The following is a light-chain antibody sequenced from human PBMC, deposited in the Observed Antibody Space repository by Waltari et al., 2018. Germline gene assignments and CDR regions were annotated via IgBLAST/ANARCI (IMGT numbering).Light chain of an antibody. Sequence: SYVLTQPPSGSVAPGKTASITCGGDKMGSTTVHWYQQRPGQAPVLVVFDDSARPSGIPERFSGSNSGNTATLTISRVEAGDEADYSCQVWDSSNDHVVFGGGTKLTVL. V-gene: IGLV3-21*03. CDR3: QVWDSSNDHVV. CDR1: KMGSTT. J-gene: IGLJ3*02. CDR2: DDS.